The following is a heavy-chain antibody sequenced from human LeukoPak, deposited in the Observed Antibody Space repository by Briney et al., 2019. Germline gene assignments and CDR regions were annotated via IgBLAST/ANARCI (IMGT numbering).Heavy chain of an antibody. CDR3: ATLGKQLWLLHRFDF. CDR1: GFTFSSSG. J-gene: IGHJ4*02. CDR2: ISYDGSNK. Sequence: GGSLRLSCAASGFTFSSSGMHWVRQAPGKGLEWVAVISYDGSNKYYADSVKGRFTFSRDNSKNTLYLQMNSLRAEDTAVYYCATLGKQLWLLHRFDFWGQGTLVTVSS. D-gene: IGHD5-18*01. V-gene: IGHV3-30*03.